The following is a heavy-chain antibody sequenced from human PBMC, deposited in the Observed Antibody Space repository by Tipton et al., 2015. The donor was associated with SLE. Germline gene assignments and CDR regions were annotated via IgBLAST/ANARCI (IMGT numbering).Heavy chain of an antibody. J-gene: IGHJ3*01. CDR2: IYYSGST. CDR3: TRGPVGSGYYSSSDAFDF. CDR1: SGSLSNYY. D-gene: IGHD3-22*01. V-gene: IGHV4-59*01. Sequence: TLSLTCTVSSGSLSNYYWSWIRQPPGKGLEWIGHIYYSGSTNYNPSLKSRVTISVDTSKNQFSLKLRSVSAADTAVYFCTRGPVGSGYYSSSDAFDFWGQGTMVTVSS.